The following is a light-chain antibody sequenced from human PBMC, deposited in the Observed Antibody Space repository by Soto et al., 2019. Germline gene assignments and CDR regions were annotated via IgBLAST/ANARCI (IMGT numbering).Light chain of an antibody. CDR2: GAS. Sequence: TQFPATRSVSPGEGASLSCRASQSINSNLAWYQQQPAHAPRLVIYGASTRATGIPARFSGSGSGTAFTLTIGSLQYEDFAVYYCQQYNNWSFTFGPGTKVDIK. CDR3: QQYNNWSFT. V-gene: IGKV3-15*01. J-gene: IGKJ3*01. CDR1: QSINSN.